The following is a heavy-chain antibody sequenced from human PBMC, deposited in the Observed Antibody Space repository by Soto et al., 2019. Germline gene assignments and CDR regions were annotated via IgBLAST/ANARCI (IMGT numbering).Heavy chain of an antibody. J-gene: IGHJ4*02. V-gene: IGHV3-11*05. CDR3: ARDHHRYSGYDYVDY. CDR1: GFTFSDYY. D-gene: IGHD5-12*01. Sequence: QVQLVESGGGLVKPGGSLRLSCAASGFTFSDYYMSWIRQAPGKGLAWVSYISSSSSYTNYADSVKGRFTIARDNAKNSLYPQTNSLRAEDTAVYYCARDHHRYSGYDYVDYWGQGTLVTVSS. CDR2: ISSSSSYT.